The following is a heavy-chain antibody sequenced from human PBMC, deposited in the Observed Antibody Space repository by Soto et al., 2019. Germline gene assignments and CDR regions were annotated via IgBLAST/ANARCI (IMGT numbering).Heavy chain of an antibody. J-gene: IGHJ3*02. CDR1: GLTFSSYW. V-gene: IGHV3-7*01. CDR3: ARPMGWRDAFDI. CDR2: IKQDGSDK. Sequence: EVQLVESGGGLVQPGGSLRLSCAASGLTFSSYWMTWVRQAPGKGLEWVANIKQDGSDKYYVDSVKGRFTISRDNAKNSLFLQMNSLGGEDTAVYYCARPMGWRDAFDIWGQGTMVTVSS. D-gene: IGHD6-19*01.